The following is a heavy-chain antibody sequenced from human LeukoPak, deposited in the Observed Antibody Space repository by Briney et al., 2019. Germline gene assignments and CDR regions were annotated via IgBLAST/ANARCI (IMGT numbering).Heavy chain of an antibody. J-gene: IGHJ4*02. CDR1: GASISSTTYY. D-gene: IGHD1-14*01. CDR3: ARHGTISSESYFDY. Sequence: SETLSLTCTVSGASISSTTYYWGWIRQPPGKGLEWIGDIYYSGTTYYNPSLKSRVTGFVDTSKNQVSLRLSSVTAADTAVYYCARHGTISSESYFDYWGQGALVTVSS. V-gene: IGHV4-39*01. CDR2: IYYSGTT.